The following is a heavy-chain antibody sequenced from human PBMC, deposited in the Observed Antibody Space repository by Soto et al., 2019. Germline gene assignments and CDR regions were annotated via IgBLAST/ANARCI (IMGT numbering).Heavy chain of an antibody. V-gene: IGHV3-23*01. Sequence: EEQLLESGGGLVQPGGSLRLSCAASGFTFSSYAMSWVRQGPGKGLEWVSVISDRGGSTYYTDSVKGRFIISRDNFKRTLYLQMNGLRAEDPAVYYCAKDRWGHWLDSFFDYWGQGTLVTVSS. CDR2: ISDRGGST. D-gene: IGHD6-19*01. CDR1: GFTFSSYA. CDR3: AKDRWGHWLDSFFDY. J-gene: IGHJ4*02.